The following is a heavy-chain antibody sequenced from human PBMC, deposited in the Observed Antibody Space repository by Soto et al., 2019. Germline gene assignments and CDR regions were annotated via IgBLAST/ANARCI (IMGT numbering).Heavy chain of an antibody. D-gene: IGHD7-27*01. CDR2: IRQDGGEK. Sequence: GGSLKLSCAASGFTFSSYWISWVRQAPGKGQEWVANIRQDGGEKYCVDSVKGRFTISRDNVKNSRYLQMDNLRAEDTAVYYCARDKVTGASLFDYWGPGSLVTVSS. CDR1: GFTFSSYW. CDR3: ARDKVTGASLFDY. V-gene: IGHV3-7*03. J-gene: IGHJ4*02.